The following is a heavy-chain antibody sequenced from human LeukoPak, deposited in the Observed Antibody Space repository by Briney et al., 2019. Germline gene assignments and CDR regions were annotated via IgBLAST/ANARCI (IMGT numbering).Heavy chain of an antibody. Sequence: PGGSLRLSCAASGFTVSSNYMSWVRQAPGKGLEWVSVIYSGGSTYYADSVKGRFTISRDNSKNTLYLQMNSLRAEDTAVYYCAKDQEWSLLGIFDYWGQGTLVTVSS. D-gene: IGHD3-22*01. V-gene: IGHV3-53*05. J-gene: IGHJ4*02. CDR3: AKDQEWSLLGIFDY. CDR2: IYSGGST. CDR1: GFTVSSNY.